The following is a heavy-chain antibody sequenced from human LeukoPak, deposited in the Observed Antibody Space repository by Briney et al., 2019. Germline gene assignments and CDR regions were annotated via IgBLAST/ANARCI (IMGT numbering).Heavy chain of an antibody. CDR3: AKGTVDTAMVSRFDY. CDR1: GFSFSSYS. CDR2: ISRSSSVI. Sequence: GGSLRLSCAASGFSFSSYSMNWVRQAPGKGLEWVSYISRSSSVIHYTDSVKGRVTIFRDNAKNSLYLQMNSLRAEDTALYYCAKGTVDTAMVSRFDYWGQGTLVTVSS. D-gene: IGHD5-18*01. V-gene: IGHV3-21*05. J-gene: IGHJ4*02.